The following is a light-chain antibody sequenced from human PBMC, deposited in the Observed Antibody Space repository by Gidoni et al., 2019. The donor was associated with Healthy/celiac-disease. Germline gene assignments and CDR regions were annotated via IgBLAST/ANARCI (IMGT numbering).Light chain of an antibody. CDR1: QGISNY. V-gene: IGKV1-27*01. CDR2: DAS. J-gene: IGKJ4*01. CDR3: QKYNSAPALT. Sequence: DIQMTQSPSSLSASVGDRVTITCRASQGISNYLAWYQQKPGKVPKLLIYDASTLQSGVPTRLSGSGSGTDFTLTISSLQLEDVATYYCQKYNSAPALTFGGGTKVEIK.